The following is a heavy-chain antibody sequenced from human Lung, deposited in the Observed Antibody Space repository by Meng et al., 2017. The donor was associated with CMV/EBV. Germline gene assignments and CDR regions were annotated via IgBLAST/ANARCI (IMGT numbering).Heavy chain of an antibody. J-gene: IGHJ3*02. CDR3: AKGHWGCSSTSCYLDVFDI. CDR1: GFTFSSNA. V-gene: IGHV3-23*01. CDR2: ISGSGGST. Sequence: GESLKISCAASGFTFSSNAMSWVRQAPGKGLEWVSAISGSGGSTYYADSVKGRFTISRDNSKNTLYLQRNSRRAEDTAVYYCAKGHWGCSSTSCYLDVFDIWGQGXMVTASS. D-gene: IGHD2-2*01.